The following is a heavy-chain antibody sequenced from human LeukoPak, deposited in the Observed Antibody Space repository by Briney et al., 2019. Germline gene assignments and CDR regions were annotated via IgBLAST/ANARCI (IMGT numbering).Heavy chain of an antibody. J-gene: IGHJ4*02. CDR2: IDGSGDTI. CDR1: RLTFSDYS. Sequence: PGESLRLSCAASRLTFSDYSMNWVRQAAGKGLKWVSYIDGSGDTIYYADSVKGRFTISRDNAKNSLDLQMNSLRDEDTAVYYCSRRFDCWGQGTLVTVSS. V-gene: IGHV3-48*02. CDR3: SRRFDC.